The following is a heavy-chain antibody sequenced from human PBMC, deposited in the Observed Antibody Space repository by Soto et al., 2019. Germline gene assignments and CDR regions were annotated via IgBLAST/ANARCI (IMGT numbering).Heavy chain of an antibody. CDR2: IWYDGSNK. J-gene: IGHJ4*02. D-gene: IGHD6-19*01. CDR3: ARETYSSGWNFDY. V-gene: IGHV3-33*01. CDR1: GFSFSSYG. Sequence: QVQLVESGGGVVQPGRSLRLSCAASGFSFSSYGMHWVRQAPGKGLEWVAVIWYDGSNKYYADSVEGRFTISRDNSKNTLYLQMNSLRAEDTAVYYCARETYSSGWNFDYWGQGTLVTVSS.